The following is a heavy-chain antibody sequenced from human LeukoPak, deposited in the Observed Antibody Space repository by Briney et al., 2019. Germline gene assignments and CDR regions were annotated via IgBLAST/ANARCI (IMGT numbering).Heavy chain of an antibody. CDR2: IIPIFGTA. Sequence: ASVKVSCKASGGTFSSYAISWVRQAPGQGVEWMGGIIPIFGTANYAQKFQGRVTITADESTSTAYMELSSLRSEDTAVYYCAWDSRHGYDNPFDYWGQGTLVTVSP. V-gene: IGHV1-69*13. CDR1: GGTFSSYA. D-gene: IGHD5-12*01. J-gene: IGHJ4*02. CDR3: AWDSRHGYDNPFDY.